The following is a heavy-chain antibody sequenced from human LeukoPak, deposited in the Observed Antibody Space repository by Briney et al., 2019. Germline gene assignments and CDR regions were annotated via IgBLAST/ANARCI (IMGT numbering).Heavy chain of an antibody. CDR3: ARIAAAGTGH. Sequence: PSEILSLTCTVSGGSISSSSYYWGWIRQPPGKGLEWIGSIYYSGSTYYNPSLKSRVTISVDTSKDQFSLKLSSVTAADTAVYYCARIAAAGTGHWGQGTLVTVSS. CDR1: GGSISSSSYY. J-gene: IGHJ4*02. V-gene: IGHV4-39*01. CDR2: IYYSGST. D-gene: IGHD6-13*01.